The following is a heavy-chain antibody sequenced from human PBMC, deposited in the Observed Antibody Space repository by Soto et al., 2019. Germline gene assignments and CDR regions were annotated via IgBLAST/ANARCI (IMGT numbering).Heavy chain of an antibody. Sequence: GSLRLSCAASGFTFSSYAMNWVRQAPGKGLEWVSTISGSGGSTYYADSVKGQFTISRDNSKNTLYLQMNSLRAEDTAVYYCGKYDSSGYSYFQHWGQGTLVTVSS. D-gene: IGHD3-22*01. CDR3: GKYDSSGYSYFQH. J-gene: IGHJ1*01. CDR2: ISGSGGST. CDR1: GFTFSSYA. V-gene: IGHV3-23*01.